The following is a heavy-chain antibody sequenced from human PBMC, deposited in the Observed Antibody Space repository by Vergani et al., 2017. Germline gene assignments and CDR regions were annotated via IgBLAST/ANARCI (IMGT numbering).Heavy chain of an antibody. CDR2: ISAYNGNT. V-gene: IGHV1-18*01. J-gene: IGHJ3*02. CDR3: ASLGYCSSTSCYASDAFDI. Sequence: QVQLVQSGAEVKKPGASVKVSCKASGYTFTSYGISWVRQAPGQGLEWMGWISAYNGNTNYAQKLQGRVTMTTDTSTSTAYMELRSLRSDDTAVYYCASLGYCSSTSCYASDAFDIWGQGTMVTVSS. D-gene: IGHD2-2*01. CDR1: GYTFTSYG.